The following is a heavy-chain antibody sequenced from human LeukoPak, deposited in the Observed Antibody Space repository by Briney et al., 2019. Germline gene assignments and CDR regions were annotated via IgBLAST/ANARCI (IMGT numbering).Heavy chain of an antibody. V-gene: IGHV4-59*01. CDR2: TFYRGST. CDR3: AGTTGRYFEY. CDR1: GDSINPYY. J-gene: IGHJ4*02. Sequence: SETLSLTCTVSGDSINPYYWSWIRQPPGEGLEWIGYTFYRGSTNYNAALKSRVAISLDTSKNQFSLKLNSVSAADTAVYYCAGTTGRYFEYWGQGILVTVSS. D-gene: IGHD1-26*01.